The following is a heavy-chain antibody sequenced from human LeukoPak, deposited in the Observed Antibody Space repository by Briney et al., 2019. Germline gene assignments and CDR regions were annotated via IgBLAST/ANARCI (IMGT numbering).Heavy chain of an antibody. V-gene: IGHV3-11*01. CDR2: ISSSGSTI. D-gene: IGHD3-3*01. J-gene: IGHJ4*02. CDR3: ARDRNYDFWSGSLDY. Sequence: PGGSLRLSCAASGFTFSDYYMSWIRQAPGKGLEWVSYISSSGSTIYYADSVKGRLTISRDNAKNSLYLQMNSLRAEDTAVYYCARDRNYDFWSGSLDYWGQGTLVTVSS. CDR1: GFTFSDYY.